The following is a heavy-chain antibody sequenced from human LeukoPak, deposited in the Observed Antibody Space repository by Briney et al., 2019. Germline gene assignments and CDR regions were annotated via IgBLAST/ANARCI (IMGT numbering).Heavy chain of an antibody. D-gene: IGHD3-22*01. J-gene: IGHJ5*02. Sequence: GGSLRLSCAASGFTFSSYAMSWVRQAPGKGLEWVSAISGSGGSTYYADSVKGRFTISRDNSKNTLYLQMNSLRAEDTAVYYCAKDRRPYYYDSSGYYSWGQGTLVTVSS. CDR3: AKDRRPYYYDSSGYYS. V-gene: IGHV3-23*01. CDR1: GFTFSSYA. CDR2: ISGSGGST.